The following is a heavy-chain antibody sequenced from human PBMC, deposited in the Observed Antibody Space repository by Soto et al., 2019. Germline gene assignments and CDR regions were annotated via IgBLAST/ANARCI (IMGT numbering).Heavy chain of an antibody. CDR2: ISAYNGNT. CDR1: GYTFFNYG. CDR3: ARRSSSSSWFDP. D-gene: IGHD6-6*01. J-gene: IGHJ5*02. V-gene: IGHV1-18*01. Sequence: QVQLVQSGTEVKKPGASVKVSCKTSGYTFFNYGISWVRQAPGQGLEWMGWISAYNGNTNYAQNLQGGVTMTTDTSTKTAYMELRSLRSDDTAVYYCARRSSSSSWFDPWGQGTLVTVSS.